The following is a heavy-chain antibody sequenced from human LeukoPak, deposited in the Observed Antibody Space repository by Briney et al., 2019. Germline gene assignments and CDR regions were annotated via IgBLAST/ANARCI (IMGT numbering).Heavy chain of an antibody. CDR2: ISYDGSNK. V-gene: IGHV3-30*04. CDR1: GFTFSSYA. J-gene: IGHJ4*02. D-gene: IGHD5-18*01. CDR3: ARVQLSLEY. Sequence: GRSLRLSCAASGFTFSSYAMHWVRQAPGKGLEWVAVISYDGSNKYQADSVKGRFTISRDNSKNTLYLQMNSLRAEDTAVYYCARVQLSLEYWGQGSLVTVSS.